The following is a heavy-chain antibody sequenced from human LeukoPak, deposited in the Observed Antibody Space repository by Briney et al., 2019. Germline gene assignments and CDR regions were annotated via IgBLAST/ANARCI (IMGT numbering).Heavy chain of an antibody. CDR3: ARGGGDSGYSYYYYYMDV. CDR1: GYSISSGYY. Sequence: SETLSLTCTVSGYSISSGYYWGWIRQPPGKGLEWIGSIYHSGSTYYNPSLKSRVTISVDTSKNQFSLKLSSVTAADTAVYYCARGGGDSGYSYYYYYMDVWGKGTTVTVSS. V-gene: IGHV4-38-2*02. J-gene: IGHJ6*03. D-gene: IGHD5-18*01. CDR2: IYHSGST.